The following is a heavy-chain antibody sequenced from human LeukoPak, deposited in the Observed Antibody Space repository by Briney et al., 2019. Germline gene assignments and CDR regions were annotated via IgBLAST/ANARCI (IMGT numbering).Heavy chain of an antibody. V-gene: IGHV7-4-1*02. CDR2: INTNTGNP. CDR1: GYTFTGYY. J-gene: IGHJ4*02. D-gene: IGHD1-26*01. Sequence: ASVKVSCKASGYTFTGYYMHWVRQAPGQGLEWIGWINTNTGNPTYAQGFTGRFVFSLDTSVSTAYLQISSLKAEDTALYYCVRNSGDNYCDYWGQGTLVTVSS. CDR3: VRNSGDNYCDY.